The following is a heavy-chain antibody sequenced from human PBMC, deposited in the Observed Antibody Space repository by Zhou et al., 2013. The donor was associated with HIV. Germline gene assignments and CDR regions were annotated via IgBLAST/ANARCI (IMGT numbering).Heavy chain of an antibody. CDR1: GDTFTISA. J-gene: IGHJ4*02. D-gene: IGHD4-17*01. CDR2: IISISGTA. Sequence: QVQLLQSGTEVKKPGSSVKVSCKASGDTFTISAISWVRQAPGQGLEWIGRIISISGTANYAQKFQDRVAITADKSTRTAYMELSSLRSEDTAVYYCARDGIDYGGYSHNVYYFDYWGQGTLVTVSS. CDR3: ARDGIDYGGYSHNVYYFDY. V-gene: IGHV1-69*13.